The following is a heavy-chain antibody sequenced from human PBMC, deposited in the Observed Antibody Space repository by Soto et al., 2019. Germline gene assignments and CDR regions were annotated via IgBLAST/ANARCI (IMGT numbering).Heavy chain of an antibody. CDR3: ARGEYCSGGSCYSRSNWFDP. CDR2: IYYSGST. V-gene: IGHV4-31*03. J-gene: IGHJ5*02. Sequence: QVQLQESGPGLVKPSQTLSLTCTVSGGSISSGGYYWSWIRQHPGKGLEWIGYIYYSGSTYYNPSLKSRVTISVDTSKNQFSLKLSSVTAADTAVYYCARGEYCSGGSCYSRSNWFDPWGQGTLVTVSS. D-gene: IGHD2-15*01. CDR1: GGSISSGGYY.